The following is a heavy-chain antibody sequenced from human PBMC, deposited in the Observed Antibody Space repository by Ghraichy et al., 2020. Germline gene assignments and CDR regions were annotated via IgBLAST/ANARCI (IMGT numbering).Heavy chain of an antibody. CDR1: GFNFVNYD. V-gene: IGHV3-48*02. J-gene: IGHJ4*02. D-gene: IGHD6-19*01. CDR2: ISSNITTT. CDR3: AGASGWYLPFDA. Sequence: GGTLRLSCAASGFNFVNYDMYWVRKAPGKGLEWVSKISSNITTTHYADSVKGRFTVSRDNDRNSLYLQMDSLRDEDTAVYYCAGASGWYLPFDAWGQGALVTVSS.